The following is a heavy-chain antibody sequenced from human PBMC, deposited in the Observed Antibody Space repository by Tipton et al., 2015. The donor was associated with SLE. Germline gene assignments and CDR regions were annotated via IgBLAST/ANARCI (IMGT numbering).Heavy chain of an antibody. CDR1: GGSIRSSNW. CDR2: IYYRGNT. J-gene: IGHJ6*04. CDR3: ARATDWNLSPDV. Sequence: TLSLTCAVSGGSIRSSNWWSWVRQHPGKGLEWIGYIYYRGNTYQTPSLKSRLSISVDTSKNQFSLRLTSVTAADTAVYYCARATDWNLSPDVWGKGTTVTVSS. V-gene: IGHV4-4*02. D-gene: IGHD1-7*01.